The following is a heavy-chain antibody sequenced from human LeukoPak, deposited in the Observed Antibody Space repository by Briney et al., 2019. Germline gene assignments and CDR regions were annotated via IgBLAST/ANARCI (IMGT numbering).Heavy chain of an antibody. V-gene: IGHV3-7*03. CDR2: IKDDGSEE. J-gene: IGHJ4*02. D-gene: IGHD1-26*01. CDR3: ARFTRRYSGDY. Sequence: PEGSLRLSCAASGFNFNNYWMSWLRQAPGKGLEWVANIKDDGSEEYYVDSVKGRFTIVRDNAYNSLYLQMNSLRVEDTAIYFRARFTRRYSGDYWGQGTLVTVSS. CDR1: GFNFNNYW.